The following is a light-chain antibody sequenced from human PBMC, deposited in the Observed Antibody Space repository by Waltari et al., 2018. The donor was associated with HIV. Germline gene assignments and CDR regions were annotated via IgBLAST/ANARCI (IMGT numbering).Light chain of an antibody. V-gene: IGLV2-14*01. CDR1: SSDVGGYNY. J-gene: IGLJ2*01. Sequence: QSALTQPASVSGSPGQSITISCTGTSSDVGGYNYVPWYQQHPGKAPKLMIYEVSNRPSGVSNRFSGSKSGNTASLTISGLQTEDEADYYCSSYTSRSSNTPLTFGGGTKLTVL. CDR3: SSYTSRSSNTPLT. CDR2: EVS.